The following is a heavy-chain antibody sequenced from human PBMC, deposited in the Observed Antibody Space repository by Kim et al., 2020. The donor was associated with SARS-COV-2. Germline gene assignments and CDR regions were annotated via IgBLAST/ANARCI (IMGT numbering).Heavy chain of an antibody. V-gene: IGHV1-8*01. J-gene: IGHJ5*02. CDR1: GYTFTSYD. CDR2: MNPNSGNT. D-gene: IGHD2-2*01. Sequence: ASVKVSCKASGYTFTSYDINWVRQATGQGLEWMGWMNPNSGNTGYAQKFQGRVTMTMNTSISTAYMDLSSLRSEDTAVYYCASEFCSSTSCFGWFDPWGQGTLVTVSS. CDR3: ASEFCSSTSCFGWFDP.